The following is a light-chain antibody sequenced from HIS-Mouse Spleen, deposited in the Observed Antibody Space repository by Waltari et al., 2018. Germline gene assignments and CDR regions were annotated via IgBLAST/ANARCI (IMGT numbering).Light chain of an antibody. CDR3: SSYTSSSSWV. V-gene: IGLV2-14*01. J-gene: IGLJ3*02. CDR1: SSDVGGYNY. Sequence: QSALPQPASVSGSPGHSITIPCTGTSSDVGGYNYVYWYQQHPGKSPKLMIYEVSNRPSGVSNRFSGSKSGNTASLTISGLQAEDEADYYCSSYTSSSSWVFGGGTKLTVL. CDR2: EVS.